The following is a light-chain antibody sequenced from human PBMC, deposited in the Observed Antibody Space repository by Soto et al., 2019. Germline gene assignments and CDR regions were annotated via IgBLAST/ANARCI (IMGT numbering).Light chain of an antibody. Sequence: QSALTQPPSASGTPGQRVTISFSGSSSNIGSNTVNWYQQLPRTAPKPLIYSNNQRPSGVPARFSGSKSGTSASLAISGLQSEDEADYYCAAWDDSLNGYVFGTGTKVTVL. CDR1: SSNIGSNT. CDR2: SNN. V-gene: IGLV1-44*01. CDR3: AAWDDSLNGYV. J-gene: IGLJ1*01.